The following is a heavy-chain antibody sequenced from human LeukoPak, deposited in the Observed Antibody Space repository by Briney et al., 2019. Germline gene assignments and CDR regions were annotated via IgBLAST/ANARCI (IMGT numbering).Heavy chain of an antibody. J-gene: IGHJ4*02. Sequence: GASVKVSCKASGYTFTSHGISWVRQAPGQGLEWMGWISAYNGNTNYAQKLQGRVTMTTDTSTSTAYMELRSLRSDDTAVYYCARDVVSRSPPSRVPGYYDSIPPTGCDYWGQGTLVTVSS. CDR3: ARDVVSRSPPSRVPGYYDSIPPTGCDY. D-gene: IGHD3-22*01. CDR2: ISAYNGNT. V-gene: IGHV1-18*01. CDR1: GYTFTSHG.